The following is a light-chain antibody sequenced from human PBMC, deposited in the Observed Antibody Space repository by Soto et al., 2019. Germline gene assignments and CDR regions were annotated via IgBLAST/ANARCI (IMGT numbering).Light chain of an antibody. J-gene: IGLJ2*01. CDR2: RND. CDR1: SSSVGSNY. CDR3: VTWDDSLSALV. V-gene: IGLV1-47*01. Sequence: QSVLTPPPSASGTPGQRVTISCSRSSSSVGSNYVYWIQQIPGTAPKLLIYRNDQRPSGVPDRFSGSKSGTSASLAISGLRSEDEADYYCVTWDDSLSALVFGGGTKLTVL.